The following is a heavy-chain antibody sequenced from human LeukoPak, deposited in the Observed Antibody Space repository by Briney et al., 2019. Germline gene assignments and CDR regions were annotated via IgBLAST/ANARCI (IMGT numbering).Heavy chain of an antibody. CDR3: ARTETGYCSSTSWCYYYMDV. V-gene: IGHV1-69*05. J-gene: IGHJ6*03. CDR1: GGTFSSYG. Sequence: ASVKVSCKASGGTFSSYGISWVRQAPGQGLEWMGGIIPIFGTANYAQKFQGRVTITTDESTSTAYMELSSLRSEDTAVYYCARTETGYCSSTSWCYYYMDVWGKGTTVTVSS. CDR2: IIPIFGTA. D-gene: IGHD2-2*01.